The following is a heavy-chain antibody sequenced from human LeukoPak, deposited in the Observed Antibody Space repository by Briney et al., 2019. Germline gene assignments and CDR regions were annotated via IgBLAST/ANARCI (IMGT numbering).Heavy chain of an antibody. CDR1: GGSIKTNNYS. Sequence: SETLSLTCTVSGGSIKTNNYSWGWIRQPPGMGLEWIGTVHYDGSTYNNPSLKSRVTMSADTSKNQFSLKLASVTATDTAVYYCARLGLWFKSTVSWGQGTLVIVSS. CDR3: ARLGLWFKSTVS. CDR2: VHYDGST. V-gene: IGHV4-39*01. D-gene: IGHD3-10*01. J-gene: IGHJ5*02.